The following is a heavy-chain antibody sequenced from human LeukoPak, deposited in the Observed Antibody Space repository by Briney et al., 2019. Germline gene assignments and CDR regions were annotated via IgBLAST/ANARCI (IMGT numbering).Heavy chain of an antibody. CDR2: IWYDGTNK. D-gene: IGHD3-22*01. CDR1: GFTFSSYG. J-gene: IGHJ4*02. V-gene: IGHV3-33*01. CDR3: ARGYYDSSGYSFDY. Sequence: PGRSPRLSCAASGFTFSSYGMHWVRQAPGKGLEWVAVIWYDGTNKYYVDSVKGRFTVSRDNSKNTLYLQMNSLRAEDTAVYYCARGYYDSSGYSFDYWGQGTLVTVSS.